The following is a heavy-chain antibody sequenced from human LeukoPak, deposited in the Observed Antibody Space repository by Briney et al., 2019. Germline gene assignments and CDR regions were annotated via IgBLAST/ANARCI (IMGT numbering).Heavy chain of an antibody. CDR2: ISSSSSTI. D-gene: IGHD3-3*01. V-gene: IGHV3-48*02. CDR3: ARVGALYDFWSGYYPEYFDY. J-gene: IGHJ4*02. CDR1: GFTFSSYS. Sequence: GGSLRLSCAASGFTFSSYSMNRVRQAPGKGLEWVSYISSSSSTIYYADSVKGRFTISRDNAKNSLYLQMNSLRDEDTAVYYCARVGALYDFWSGYYPEYFDYWGQGTLVTVSS.